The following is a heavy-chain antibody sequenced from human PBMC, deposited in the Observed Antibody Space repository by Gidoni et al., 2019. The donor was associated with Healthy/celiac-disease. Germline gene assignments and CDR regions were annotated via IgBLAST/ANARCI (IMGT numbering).Heavy chain of an antibody. CDR1: GFPFSRYA. Sequence: QVQLVESGGGVVQPGRSLRLSCAASGFPFSRYAMHWVRQAPGKGLGWVAVISYDGSNKYYADSVKGRFTISRDNSKNTLYLQMNSLRAEDTAVYYCAREKADTAMVKGWFDPWGQGTLVTVSS. J-gene: IGHJ5*02. V-gene: IGHV3-30-3*01. D-gene: IGHD5-18*01. CDR2: ISYDGSNK. CDR3: AREKADTAMVKGWFDP.